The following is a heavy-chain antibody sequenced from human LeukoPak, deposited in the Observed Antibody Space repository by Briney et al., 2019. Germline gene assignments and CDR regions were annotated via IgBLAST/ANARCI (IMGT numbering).Heavy chain of an antibody. V-gene: IGHV3-53*04. CDR3: ARDDYGGNDY. J-gene: IGHJ4*02. CDR1: GFTVSSNY. D-gene: IGHD4-23*01. Sequence: PGGSLRLSCAASGFTVSSNYMSWVRRAPGKGLEWVSVIYSGGSTYYADSVKGRFTISRHNSKNTLYLQMNSLRAEDTAVYYCARDDYGGNDYWGQGTLVTVSS. CDR2: IYSGGST.